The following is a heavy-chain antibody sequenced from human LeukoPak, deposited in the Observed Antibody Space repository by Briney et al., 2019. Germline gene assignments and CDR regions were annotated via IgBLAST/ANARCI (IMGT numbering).Heavy chain of an antibody. CDR3: ARAAYCSGGSCYSFNGNYFDY. Sequence: SETLSLTCAVYGGSFSGYYWSWIRQPPGKGLEWIGEINHSGSTNYNPSLKSRVTISVDTSKNQFSLKLSSVTAADTAVYYCARAAYCSGGSCYSFNGNYFDYWGQGTLVTVSS. J-gene: IGHJ4*02. V-gene: IGHV4-34*01. D-gene: IGHD2-15*01. CDR2: INHSGST. CDR1: GGSFSGYY.